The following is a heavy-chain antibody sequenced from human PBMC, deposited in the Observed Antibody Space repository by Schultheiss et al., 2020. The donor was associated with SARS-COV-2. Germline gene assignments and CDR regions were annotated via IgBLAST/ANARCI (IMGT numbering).Heavy chain of an antibody. D-gene: IGHD3-22*01. CDR1: GFTFSSYA. CDR3: AKDPYYDSSGYPAI. CDR2: ISYDGSNK. Sequence: GSLRLSCAASGFTFSSYAMHWVRQAPGKGLEWVAVISYDGSNKYYADSVKGRFTISRDNSKNSLYLQMNSLRAEDTALYYCAKDPYYDSSGYPAIGGQGTLVTVSS. J-gene: IGHJ4*02. V-gene: IGHV3-30*04.